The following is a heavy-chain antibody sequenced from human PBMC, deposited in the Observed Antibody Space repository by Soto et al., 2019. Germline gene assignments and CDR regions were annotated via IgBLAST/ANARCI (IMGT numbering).Heavy chain of an antibody. CDR2: ITRTDST. Sequence: GGSLRLSCTASGFTFSNYAMSWVRQAPGKGLEWVSAITRTDSTYYADSVKGRFTISRDNSRNTLYLQMNSLGAEDTAVYYCAKDRRITMVRGSLRSFDSWGQGTLVTVSS. J-gene: IGHJ4*02. CDR3: AKDRRITMVRGSLRSFDS. D-gene: IGHD3-10*01. V-gene: IGHV3-23*01. CDR1: GFTFSNYA.